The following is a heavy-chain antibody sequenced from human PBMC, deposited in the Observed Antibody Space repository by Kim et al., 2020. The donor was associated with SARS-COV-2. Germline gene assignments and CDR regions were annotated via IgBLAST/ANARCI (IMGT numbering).Heavy chain of an antibody. V-gene: IGHV3-23*01. Sequence: YADSVKGRFTISRDNSENMLYLQMNRLRPEDTGIYYCAKDRKPDNGWPLDYWGQGTRVTVSS. D-gene: IGHD6-19*01. J-gene: IGHJ4*02. CDR3: AKDRKPDNGWPLDY.